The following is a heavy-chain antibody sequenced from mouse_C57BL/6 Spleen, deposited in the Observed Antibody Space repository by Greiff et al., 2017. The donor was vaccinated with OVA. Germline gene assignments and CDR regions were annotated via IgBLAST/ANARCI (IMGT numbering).Heavy chain of an antibody. D-gene: IGHD3-3*01. J-gene: IGHJ3*01. CDR3: AREGPWLP. CDR1: GYTFTSYW. CDR2: IDPSDSYT. V-gene: IGHV1-59*01. Sequence: VQLQQPGAELVRPGTSVKLSCKASGYTFTSYWMHWVKQRPGQGLEWIGVIDPSDSYTNYNQKFKGKATLTVDTSSSTAYMQLSSLTSEDSAVYYCAREGPWLPWGQGTLVTVSA.